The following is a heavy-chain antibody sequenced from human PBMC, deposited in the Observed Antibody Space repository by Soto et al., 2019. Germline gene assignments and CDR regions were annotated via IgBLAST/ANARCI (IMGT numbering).Heavy chain of an antibody. Sequence: SGTLSLTCAVSGGSISSYAWSWIRQPPGKGLEWVGDIYYSGSSTYNPSLNSQGNISVDTSKSQFSRKLSSVPAADTAVYYCARIPYRGPADYGVRPRDGIIFPGGVYFEEWGKGTLVTVSS. V-gene: IGHV4-59*08. CDR3: ARIPYRGPADYGVRPRDGIIFPGGVYFEE. CDR1: GGSISSYA. CDR2: IYYSGSS. D-gene: IGHD4-17*01. J-gene: IGHJ4*02.